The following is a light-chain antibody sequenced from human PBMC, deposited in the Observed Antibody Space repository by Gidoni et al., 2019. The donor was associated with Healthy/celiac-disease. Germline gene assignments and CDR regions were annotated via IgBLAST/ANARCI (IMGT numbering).Light chain of an antibody. Sequence: AIPLTQSPSSLSASVGDRVTITCRASQGISSALAWYQQKPGKAPKLLIYDATSLESGVPSRISGSGSGTDFTLTISSLQPEDFATYYCQQFNSYPLTFGGGTKVEIK. CDR3: QQFNSYPLT. CDR1: QGISSA. V-gene: IGKV1-13*02. CDR2: DAT. J-gene: IGKJ4*01.